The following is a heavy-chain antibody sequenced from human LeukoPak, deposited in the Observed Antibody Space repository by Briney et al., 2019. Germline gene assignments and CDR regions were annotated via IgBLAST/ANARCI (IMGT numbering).Heavy chain of an antibody. J-gene: IGHJ4*02. CDR3: ATAPGYNWNDNY. CDR2: FDPEDGET. CDR1: GYTLTELS. V-gene: IGHV1-24*01. Sequence: ASVKVSCKVSGYTLTELSMHWVRQAPGKGLEWMGGFDPEDGETIYAQKFQGRVTMTEDTSTDTAYMELSSLRSEDTAVYYCATAPGYNWNDNYWGQGTLVTVSS. D-gene: IGHD1-1*01.